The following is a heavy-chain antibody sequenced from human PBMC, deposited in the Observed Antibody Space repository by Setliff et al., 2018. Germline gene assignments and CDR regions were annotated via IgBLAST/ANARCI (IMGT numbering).Heavy chain of an antibody. V-gene: IGHV4-39*02. J-gene: IGHJ4*02. D-gene: IGHD1-26*01. CDR3: ARSPSSGAYWNPRPFYSDY. CDR2: ISHSANK. CDR1: GGSISGNSYY. Sequence: SETLSLTCTVSGGSISGNSYYWGWIRQPPGKELEWIGGISHSANKYYNPSFRGRVTIPVDTSKNHFSLKLDSVTAADTALYYCARSPSSGAYWNPRPFYSDYWARGTLVTVSS.